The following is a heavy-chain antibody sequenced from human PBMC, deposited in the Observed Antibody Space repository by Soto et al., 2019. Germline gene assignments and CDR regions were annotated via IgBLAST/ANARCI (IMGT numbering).Heavy chain of an antibody. V-gene: IGHV1-18*01. CDR3: ARALGYCSSTSCYGHAALDI. D-gene: IGHD2-2*01. Sequence: GASVKVSCKPSGYTFTSYGISWVRQAPGQGLEWMGWISAYNGNTNYAQKLQGRVTMTTDTSASTAYMELSSLRSEDTAVYYCARALGYCSSTSCYGHAALDIWGQGTMVTVSS. CDR2: ISAYNGNT. CDR1: GYTFTSYG. J-gene: IGHJ3*02.